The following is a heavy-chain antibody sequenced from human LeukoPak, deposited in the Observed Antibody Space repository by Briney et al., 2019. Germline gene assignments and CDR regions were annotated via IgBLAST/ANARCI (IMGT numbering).Heavy chain of an antibody. J-gene: IGHJ4*02. V-gene: IGHV3-33*01. Sequence: SGGSLRLSCAASGFTFSSYGMHWVRQAPGKGLEWVAVIWYDGSNKYYADSVKGRFTISRDNSKNTLYLQMNSLRAEDTAVYYCASGYCSSTSCYTGLDYWGQGTLVPVSS. CDR3: ASGYCSSTSCYTGLDY. D-gene: IGHD2-2*02. CDR1: GFTFSSYG. CDR2: IWYDGSNK.